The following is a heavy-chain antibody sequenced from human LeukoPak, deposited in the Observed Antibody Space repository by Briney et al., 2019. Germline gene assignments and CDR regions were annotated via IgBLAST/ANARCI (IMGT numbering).Heavy chain of an antibody. CDR3: ARLGYYCDPRGYYYYYYMDV. V-gene: IGHV4-59*01. D-gene: IGHD3-22*01. CDR2: IYYSGST. J-gene: IGHJ6*03. Sequence: PSETLSLTCTVSGGSISSDYWSWIRLPPGKGLEWIGYIYYSGSTNYNPSLKSRVTISVDTSKNQFSLKLSSVTAADTAVYYCARLGYYCDPRGYYYYYYMDVWGKGTTVTVSS. CDR1: GGSISSDY.